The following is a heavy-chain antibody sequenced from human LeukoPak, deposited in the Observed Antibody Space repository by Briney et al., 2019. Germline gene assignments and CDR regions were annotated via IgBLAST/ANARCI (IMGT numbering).Heavy chain of an antibody. D-gene: IGHD2/OR15-2a*01. V-gene: IGHV3-74*01. CDR3: VSFYETY. J-gene: IGHJ4*02. Sequence: GGSLRLSCAASGNYWMHWVRQAPGKGLVWVSHINSDGSWTSYADSVKGRSTISKDNAKNTVYLQMDSLRAEDTAVYYCVSFYETYWGRGTLVTVSS. CDR2: INSDGSWT. CDR1: GNYW.